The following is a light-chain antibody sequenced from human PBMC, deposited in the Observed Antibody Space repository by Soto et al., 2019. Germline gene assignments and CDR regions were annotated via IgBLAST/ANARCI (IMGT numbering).Light chain of an antibody. Sequence: IVMTQSPDSLAVSLGESSTINCKSSQSGLNSSNNENYLAWYQQKPGQPPKLLIYWASTRGSGVPDRLSGSRSWRDFTLTISSLQAEEVAVYYCQQYYCAPLTFGGGTKVAVK. CDR2: WAS. V-gene: IGKV4-1*01. CDR1: QSGLNSSNNENY. CDR3: QQYYCAPLT. J-gene: IGKJ4*01.